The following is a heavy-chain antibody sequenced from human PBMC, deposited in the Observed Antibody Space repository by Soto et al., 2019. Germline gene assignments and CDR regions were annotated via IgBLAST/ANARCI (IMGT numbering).Heavy chain of an antibody. CDR3: AKDRHIASYYYYYMDV. CDR2: ISGSGGST. V-gene: IGHV3-23*01. CDR1: GFTFSSYA. Sequence: PGGSLRLSCAASGFTFSSYAMSWVRQAPGKGLEWVSAISGSGGSTYYADSVKGRLTISRDNSKNTLYLQMNSLRAEDTAVYYCAKDRHIASYYYYYMDVWGKGTTVTVSS. J-gene: IGHJ6*03. D-gene: IGHD2-21*01.